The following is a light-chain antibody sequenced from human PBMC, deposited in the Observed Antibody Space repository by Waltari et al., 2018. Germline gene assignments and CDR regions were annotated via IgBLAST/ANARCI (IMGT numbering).Light chain of an antibody. CDR1: SSDVGSYNL. J-gene: IGLJ2*01. CDR2: EGS. CDR3: CSYAGSVV. V-gene: IGLV2-23*01. Sequence: QSVLTQPPSVSAAPGQRVTISCPGTSSDVGSYNLVSWYQQHPGKAPKLMIYEGSKRPSGVSNRFSGSKSGNTASLTISGLQAEDEADYYCCSYAGSVVFGGGTKLTVL.